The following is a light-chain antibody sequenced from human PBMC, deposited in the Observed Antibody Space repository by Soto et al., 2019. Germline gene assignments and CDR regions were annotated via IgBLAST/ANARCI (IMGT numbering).Light chain of an antibody. Sequence: QMTQSPSTLSASVGDTVTITCRASQSISVSLAWYQQKPGKAPNLLIYDASTLQGGVPSRFSGSGSGTEFTLTVTSLQPEDFATYFCQQYDKYSTFGHGTKVDIK. J-gene: IGKJ1*01. CDR3: QQYDKYST. V-gene: IGKV1-5*01. CDR1: QSISVS. CDR2: DAS.